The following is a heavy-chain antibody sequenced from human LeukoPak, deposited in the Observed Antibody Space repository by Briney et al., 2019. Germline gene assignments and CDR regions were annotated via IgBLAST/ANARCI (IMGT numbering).Heavy chain of an antibody. CDR3: ARLKDAPLGPGGSFDY. J-gene: IGHJ4*02. Sequence: GESLKISCKGSGYSFTSYWIGWVRQMPGKGLEWMGIIYPGDSDTRYSPSFQGQVTISADKSISTAYLQWSSLKASDTAMYYCARLKDAPLGPGGSFDYWGQGTLVTVSS. D-gene: IGHD2-15*01. CDR1: GYSFTSYW. V-gene: IGHV5-51*01. CDR2: IYPGDSDT.